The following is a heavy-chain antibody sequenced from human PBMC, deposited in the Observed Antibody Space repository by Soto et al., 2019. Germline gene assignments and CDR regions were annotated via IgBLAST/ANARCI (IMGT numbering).Heavy chain of an antibody. V-gene: IGHV3-74*01. D-gene: IGHD5-18*01. CDR1: GFTFSSYW. CDR3: GRGGSDSPMAPGY. Sequence: PGGPWRPSCAASGFTFSSYWMHWVRQSPGKGLVWVSRINPDGSATNYADSVKGRFTTSRDNAKNTLYLQMNSLRAEDTAVFYCGRGGSDSPMAPGYWGQGTLVTVSS. CDR2: INPDGSAT. J-gene: IGHJ4*02.